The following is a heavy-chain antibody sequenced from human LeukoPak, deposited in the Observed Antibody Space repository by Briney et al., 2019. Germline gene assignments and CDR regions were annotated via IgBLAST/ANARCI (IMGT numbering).Heavy chain of an antibody. CDR1: GFTFSSYG. CDR3: AKVAQWPYYYMDV. Sequence: QPGGSLILSCAASGFTFSSYGMHWVRQAPGKGLEWVAFIRYDGSNKYYADSVKGRFTISRDNSKNTLYLQMNSLRAEDTAVYYCAKVAQWPYYYMDVWGKGTTVTVSS. J-gene: IGHJ6*03. V-gene: IGHV3-30*02. CDR2: IRYDGSNK. D-gene: IGHD6-19*01.